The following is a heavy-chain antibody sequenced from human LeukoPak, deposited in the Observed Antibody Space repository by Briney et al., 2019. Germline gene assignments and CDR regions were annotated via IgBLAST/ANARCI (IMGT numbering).Heavy chain of an antibody. CDR2: ISGSGGST. J-gene: IGHJ4*02. D-gene: IGHD3-22*01. V-gene: IGHV3-23*01. Sequence: GGSLRLSCAASGFTFSSYAMSWVRQAPGRGLEWVSAISGSGGSTYYADSVKGRFTISRDNSKNTLYLQMNSLRAEDTAVYYCAKRSSSGYYSYYFDYWGQGTLVTVSS. CDR3: AKRSSSGYYSYYFDY. CDR1: GFTFSSYA.